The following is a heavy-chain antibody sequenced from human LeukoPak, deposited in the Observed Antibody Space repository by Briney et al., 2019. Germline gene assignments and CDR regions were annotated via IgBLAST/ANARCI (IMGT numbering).Heavy chain of an antibody. Sequence: SETLSLTCSVSGVSISSSSYCWGWVRQSPGKGLEWIGNIYHSGSTYYNPSLKSRVTMSTDTSKDQFSLKLSSVTAADTAIYYCARQLLNYFDSSGYHYFFDYWGQGTLVTVCS. CDR2: IYHSGST. CDR3: ARQLLNYFDSSGYHYFFDY. V-gene: IGHV4-39*01. J-gene: IGHJ4*02. CDR1: GVSISSSSYC. D-gene: IGHD3-22*01.